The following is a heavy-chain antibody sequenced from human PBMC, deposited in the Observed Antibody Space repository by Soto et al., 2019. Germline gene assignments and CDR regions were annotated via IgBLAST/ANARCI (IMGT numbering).Heavy chain of an antibody. CDR2: ISGSGGTT. J-gene: IGHJ4*02. V-gene: IGHV3-23*01. D-gene: IGHD3-22*01. Sequence: EVQLLESGGGLVQPGGSLRLSCAASGFTLSSYAMSWVRQAPGKGLEWVSAISGSGGTTYYADSVKGRFTISRATSKNTLYLQMNSLRAEDTAVYYCAKVERYYYDSSGYYSSPLFWGQGTLVTVSS. CDR1: GFTLSSYA. CDR3: AKVERYYYDSSGYYSSPLF.